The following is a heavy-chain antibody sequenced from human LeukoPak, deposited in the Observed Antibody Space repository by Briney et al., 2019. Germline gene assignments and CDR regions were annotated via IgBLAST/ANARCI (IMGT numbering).Heavy chain of an antibody. Sequence: GGSLRLSCSASGFTFSSYAMHWVRQAPGKGLEYVSAISSNGGSTYYADSVKGRFTISRDNSKNTLYLQMSSLRAEDTAVYYCVKILGYSSGRDFDYWGQGTLVTVSS. J-gene: IGHJ4*02. D-gene: IGHD6-19*01. CDR3: VKILGYSSGRDFDY. CDR2: ISSNGGST. CDR1: GFTFSSYA. V-gene: IGHV3-64D*09.